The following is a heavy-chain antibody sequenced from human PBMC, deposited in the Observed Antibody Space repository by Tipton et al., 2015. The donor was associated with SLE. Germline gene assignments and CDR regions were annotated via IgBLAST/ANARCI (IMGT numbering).Heavy chain of an antibody. CDR2: VYDSGRT. Sequence: TLSLTCTVSGGSISSYYWSWIRQPPGKGLEWIGNVYDSGRTNYNPSLKSRVSISVDTSKNQFSLKETSVTAADTAVYYCARGGGDSSSCQDFDRWGQGTLVTVSS. CDR3: ARGGGDSSSCQDFDR. J-gene: IGHJ4*02. V-gene: IGHV4-59*01. D-gene: IGHD6-13*01. CDR1: GGSISSYY.